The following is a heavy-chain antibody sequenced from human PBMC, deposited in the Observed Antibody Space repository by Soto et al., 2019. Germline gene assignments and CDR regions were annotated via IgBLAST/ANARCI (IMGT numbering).Heavy chain of an antibody. CDR1: GGSISSSNW. Sequence: SETLSLTCAVSGGSISSSNWWSWVRQPPGKGLEWIGEIYHSTSTNYNPSLKSRVTISVDKSKNQFSLKLSSVTAADTAVYYCARVTGWELLRYFDYWGQGTLVTVS. CDR2: IYHSTST. CDR3: ARVTGWELLRYFDY. J-gene: IGHJ4*02. V-gene: IGHV4-4*02. D-gene: IGHD1-26*01.